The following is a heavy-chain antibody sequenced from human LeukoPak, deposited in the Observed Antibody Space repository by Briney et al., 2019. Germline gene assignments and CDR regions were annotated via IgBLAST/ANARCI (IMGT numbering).Heavy chain of an antibody. J-gene: IGHJ5*02. CDR2: IYYSGST. D-gene: IGHD2-15*01. V-gene: IGHV4-39*07. Sequence: PSETLSLTCAVSGGSISSSSYYWGWIRQPPGKGLEWIGSIYYSGSTYYNPSLKSRVTISVDTSKNQFSLKLSSVTAADTAVYYCARDPIVVVVAATTPILYNWFDPWGQGTLVTVSS. CDR1: GGSISSSSYY. CDR3: ARDPIVVVVAATTPILYNWFDP.